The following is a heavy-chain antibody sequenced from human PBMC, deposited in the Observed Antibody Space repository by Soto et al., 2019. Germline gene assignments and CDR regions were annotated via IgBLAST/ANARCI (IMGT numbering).Heavy chain of an antibody. Sequence: GGSLRLSCAASGFTFSNAWMNWVRQAPGKGLEWVGRIKSKTDGGTTDYAAPVKGRFTISRDDSKNTLYLQMNSLKTEDTAVYYCGRGSSIAAAGYYYYGMDVWGQGTTVTVSS. D-gene: IGHD6-13*01. CDR2: IKSKTDGGTT. CDR1: GFTFSNAW. CDR3: GRGSSIAAAGYYYYGMDV. V-gene: IGHV3-15*07. J-gene: IGHJ6*02.